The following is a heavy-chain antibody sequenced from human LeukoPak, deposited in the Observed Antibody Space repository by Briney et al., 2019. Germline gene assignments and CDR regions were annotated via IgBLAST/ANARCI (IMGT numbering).Heavy chain of an antibody. CDR2: IYTSGST. Sequence: SETLSLTCTVSGGSISSGSYYWSWIRQPTGKGLEWIGRIYTSGSTNYNPSLKSRVTISVDTSKNQFSLKLSSVTAADTAVYYCARSIAVAGTGFDPWGQGTLVTVSS. CDR3: ARSIAVAGTGFDP. D-gene: IGHD6-19*01. J-gene: IGHJ5*02. CDR1: GGSISSGSYY. V-gene: IGHV4-61*02.